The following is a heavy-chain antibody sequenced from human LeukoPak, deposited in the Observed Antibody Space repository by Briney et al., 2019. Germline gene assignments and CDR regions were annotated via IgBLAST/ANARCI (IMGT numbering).Heavy chain of an antibody. V-gene: IGHV3-21*01. CDR2: ISSSSTNI. CDR1: GFTFSSYE. D-gene: IGHD6-19*01. CDR3: ARVYSSGWYFDP. Sequence: PGGSLRLSCAASGFTFSSYEMNWVRQAPGKGLEWVSSISSSSTNIYYADSVKGRFTISRDNAKNSLYLQMNSLRAEDTAVYYCARVYSSGWYFDPWGQGTLVTVSS. J-gene: IGHJ5*02.